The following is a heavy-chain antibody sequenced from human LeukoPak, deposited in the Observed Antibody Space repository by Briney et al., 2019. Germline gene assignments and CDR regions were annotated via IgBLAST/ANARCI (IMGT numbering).Heavy chain of an antibody. Sequence: AATLSLTCVVSGGSITNYYWSWIQQPPGKGLECIGYMFYRGGTYYNPSLESRVTISTETSRNQFSLEMTSVTAADTAVYYCARIGGWYSNAFDLWGQGIRVTVSS. CDR2: MFYRGGT. CDR1: GGSITNYY. J-gene: IGHJ3*01. V-gene: IGHV4-59*01. D-gene: IGHD6-19*01. CDR3: ARIGGWYSNAFDL.